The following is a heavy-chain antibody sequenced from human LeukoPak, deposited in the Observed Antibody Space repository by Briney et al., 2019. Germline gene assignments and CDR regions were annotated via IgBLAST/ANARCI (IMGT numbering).Heavy chain of an antibody. D-gene: IGHD4-17*01. V-gene: IGHV3-21*01. CDR1: GFTFSSYS. CDR3: ARGGYGDYKEDYGMDV. Sequence: GGSLRLSCAASGFTFSSYSMNWVRQAPGKGLEWVSSISSSSSYIYYADSVKGRFTISRDNAKNSLYLQMNSLRAEDTAVYYCARGGYGDYKEDYGMDVWGQGTTVTVSS. J-gene: IGHJ6*02. CDR2: ISSSSSYI.